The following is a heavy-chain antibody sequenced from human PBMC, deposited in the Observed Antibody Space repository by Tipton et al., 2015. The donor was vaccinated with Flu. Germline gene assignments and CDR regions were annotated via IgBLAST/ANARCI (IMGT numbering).Heavy chain of an antibody. V-gene: IGHV4-4*07. J-gene: IGHJ4*02. D-gene: IGHD6-19*01. CDR1: GSSFGSDF. CDR3: AKGPYSGDWYRFNY. CDR2: ISFSGQP. Sequence: TLSLTCTLSGSSFGSDFWAWVRLSPGKGLEWIGSISFSGQPYYSNPFKTRAVLSIDVSKNQFSLSLSSVTAADTAVYYCAKGPYSGDWYRFNYWGQGTLVTVSS.